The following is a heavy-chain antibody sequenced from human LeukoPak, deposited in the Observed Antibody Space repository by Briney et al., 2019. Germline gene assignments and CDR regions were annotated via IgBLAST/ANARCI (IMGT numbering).Heavy chain of an antibody. CDR2: ISSSSSTI. Sequence: GGSLRISCAASGFSFSNYGINWVRQAPGKGLEWVSYISSSSSTINYADSVRGRFTISRDNAKNSLYLQMNSLRTEDTAVYYCARGGAARPDYWGQGTLVTVSS. J-gene: IGHJ4*02. V-gene: IGHV3-48*01. D-gene: IGHD6-6*01. CDR3: ARGGAARPDY. CDR1: GFSFSNYG.